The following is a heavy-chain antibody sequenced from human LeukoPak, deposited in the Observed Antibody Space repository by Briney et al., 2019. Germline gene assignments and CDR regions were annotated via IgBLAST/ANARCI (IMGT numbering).Heavy chain of an antibody. V-gene: IGHV1-18*04. J-gene: IGHJ4*02. D-gene: IGHD2-2*01. CDR2: ISAYNGNT. CDR1: GYTFTSYG. Sequence: ASVKVSCKASGYTFTSYGISWVRQAPGQGLEWMGWISAYNGNTNYAQKLQGRVTMTTDTSTSTAYMELRSLRSDDTAVYHCARDPRDIVVVPAVINFDYWGQGTLVTVSS. CDR3: ARDPRDIVVVPAVINFDY.